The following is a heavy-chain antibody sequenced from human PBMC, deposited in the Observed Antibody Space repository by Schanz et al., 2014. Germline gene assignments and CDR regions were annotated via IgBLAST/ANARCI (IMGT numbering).Heavy chain of an antibody. CDR3: AKAKSGAHGAFDI. J-gene: IGHJ3*02. V-gene: IGHV3-23*04. CDR2: LSGSGAGT. CDR1: TSLFSRSV. D-gene: IGHD3-10*01. Sequence: VQLVESGGGVVQPGRSLTLSCAVSTSLFSRSVIHWVRQTPGKGLEWVSTLSGSGAGTFYADSVKGRFTISRDNSENTLYLQMNSLSAEDTAVYYCAKAKSGAHGAFDIWGQGTMVTVSS.